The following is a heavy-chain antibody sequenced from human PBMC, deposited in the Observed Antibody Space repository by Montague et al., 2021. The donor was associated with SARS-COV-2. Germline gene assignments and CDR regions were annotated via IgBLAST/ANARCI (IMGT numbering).Heavy chain of an antibody. D-gene: IGHD6-19*01. Sequence: SETLSLTCTVSGGSISSSNYYWCWIRQPPGKGLEWIGNIYYSGTTYYNPSLQSRVTIPVDTSKKQFSLKLSSVTAADTAVYYCARETYTCCWFQQFDYWGQGTLVTVSS. V-gene: IGHV4-39*01. J-gene: IGHJ4*02. CDR2: IYYSGTT. CDR3: ARETYTCCWFQQFDY. CDR1: GGSISSSNYY.